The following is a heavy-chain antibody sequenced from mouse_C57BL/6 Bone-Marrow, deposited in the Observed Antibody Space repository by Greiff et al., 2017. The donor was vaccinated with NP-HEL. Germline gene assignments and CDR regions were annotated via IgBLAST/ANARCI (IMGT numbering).Heavy chain of an antibody. CDR3: ARGGYYVGGY. J-gene: IGHJ2*01. D-gene: IGHD2-3*01. V-gene: IGHV3-6*01. CDR2: ISYDGSN. Sequence: EVKFVESGPGLVKPSQSLSLTCSVTGYSITSGYYWNWIRQFPGNKLEWMGYISYDGSNNYNPSLKNRISITRDTSKNQFFLKLNSVTTEDTATYYCARGGYYVGGYWGQGTTLTVSS. CDR1: GYSITSGYY.